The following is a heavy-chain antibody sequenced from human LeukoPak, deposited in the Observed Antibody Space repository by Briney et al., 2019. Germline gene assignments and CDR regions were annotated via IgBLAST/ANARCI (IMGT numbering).Heavy chain of an antibody. D-gene: IGHD6-19*01. CDR2: ISSRSSTI. J-gene: IGHJ3*02. Sequence: GGSLRLSCAASGFTFSSYSMNWVRQAPGKGLEWVSYISSRSSTIYYADSVKGRFTISRDNAKNSLYLQMNSLRAENTAVYYCARSAGWPENAFDIWGQGIMVTVSS. V-gene: IGHV3-48*01. CDR1: GFTFSSYS. CDR3: ARSAGWPENAFDI.